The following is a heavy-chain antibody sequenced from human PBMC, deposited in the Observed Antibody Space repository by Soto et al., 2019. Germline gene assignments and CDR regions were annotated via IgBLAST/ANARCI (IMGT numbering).Heavy chain of an antibody. Sequence: ASETLSLTCTVSGGSISSSGYYWDWIRQPPGKGLEWIGSVYYSGRTYYNPSLKSRVTISVDTSKNQFSLNVNSVTAADTAVYYCARPYGSEKWGEFAYWGHGTLVTVSS. J-gene: IGHJ4*01. CDR2: VYYSGRT. D-gene: IGHD3-10*01. CDR1: GGSISSSGYY. V-gene: IGHV4-39*01. CDR3: ARPYGSEKWGEFAY.